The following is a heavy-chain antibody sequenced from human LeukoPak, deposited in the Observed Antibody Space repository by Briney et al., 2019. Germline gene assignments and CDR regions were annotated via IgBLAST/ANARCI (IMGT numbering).Heavy chain of an antibody. J-gene: IGHJ4*02. D-gene: IGHD2-2*01. CDR2: IYTSETT. V-gene: IGHV4-4*09. CDR3: ARHRSPSSLSFFDI. CDR1: GASISSYY. Sequence: PSETLSLTCTVSGASISSYYWSWIRQPPGKGLGWIGYIYTSETTNFNPALRSRVTISIDTSKNQVSLRLSSVTAADTALYYCARHRSPSSLSFFDIWGQGMLVIVSS.